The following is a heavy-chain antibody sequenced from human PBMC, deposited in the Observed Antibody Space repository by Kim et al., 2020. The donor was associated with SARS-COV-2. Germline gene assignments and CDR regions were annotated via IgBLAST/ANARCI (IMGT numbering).Heavy chain of an antibody. J-gene: IGHJ5*02. CDR3: VREVSSKVYGRFDP. CDR1: GFIFSDYY. Sequence: GGSLRLSCAASGFIFSDYYMSWVRQAPGKGLEWVSYISNSGSEIYYADSVKGRFTISRDNAQNTLYLQMNSLRAEDTAVYYCVREVSSKVYGRFDPWGQGTLVTVSS. D-gene: IGHD2-2*01. CDR2: ISNSGSEI. V-gene: IGHV3-11*01.